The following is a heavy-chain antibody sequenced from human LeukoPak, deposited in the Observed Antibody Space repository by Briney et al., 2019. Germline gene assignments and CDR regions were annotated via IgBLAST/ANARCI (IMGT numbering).Heavy chain of an antibody. J-gene: IGHJ6*02. CDR1: GFTFSSYG. D-gene: IGHD3-3*01. V-gene: IGHV3-30*18. Sequence: PGGSLRLSCAASGFTFSSYGMHWVRQAPGKGLEWVAVISYDGSNKYYADSVKGRFTISRDNSKNTLYLQMNSLRAEDTAVYYCAKEVWSGSNYYYGMDVWGQGTTVTVSS. CDR3: AKEVWSGSNYYYGMDV. CDR2: ISYDGSNK.